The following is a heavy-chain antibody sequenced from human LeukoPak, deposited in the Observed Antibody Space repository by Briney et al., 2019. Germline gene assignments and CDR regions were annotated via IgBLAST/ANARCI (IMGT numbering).Heavy chain of an antibody. CDR2: IIPIFGTA. Sequence: ASVKVSCKASGGTFSSYAISWVRQAPGQGLEWMGGIIPIFGTANYAQKFQGRVTITADESTSTAYMELSSLRSEDTAVYYCARQGTYYYDSSGYFWFDYWGQGTLVTVSS. V-gene: IGHV1-69*13. CDR3: ARQGTYYYDSSGYFWFDY. D-gene: IGHD3-22*01. J-gene: IGHJ4*02. CDR1: GGTFSSYA.